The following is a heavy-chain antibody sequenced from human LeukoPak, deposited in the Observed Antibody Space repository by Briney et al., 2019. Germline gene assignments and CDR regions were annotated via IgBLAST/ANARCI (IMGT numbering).Heavy chain of an antibody. CDR3: ARYRGMVRGVFDY. Sequence: GSLRLSCAASGFTFSNAWMSWVRQAPGKGLEWIGYIYYSGSTNYNPSLKSRVTISVDTSKNQFSLKLSSVTAADTAEYYCARYRGMVRGVFDYWGQGPLVTVSS. V-gene: IGHV4-59*01. D-gene: IGHD3-10*01. J-gene: IGHJ4*02. CDR1: GFTFSNAW. CDR2: IYYSGST.